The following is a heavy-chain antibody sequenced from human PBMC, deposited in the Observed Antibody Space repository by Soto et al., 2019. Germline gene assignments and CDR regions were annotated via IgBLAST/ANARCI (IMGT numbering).Heavy chain of an antibody. CDR3: ARNHSTYASPSIYYYGMDV. CDR1: GFTFSDYY. J-gene: IGHJ6*02. CDR2: ISSSSSYT. V-gene: IGHV3-11*06. D-gene: IGHD4-4*01. Sequence: QVQLVESGGGLVKPGGSLRLSCAASGFTFSDYYMSWIRQAPGKGLEWVSYISSSSSYTNYADSVKGRFTISRDNAKNSLYLQTNSLRAEDTAVYYCARNHSTYASPSIYYYGMDVWGQGTTVTVSS.